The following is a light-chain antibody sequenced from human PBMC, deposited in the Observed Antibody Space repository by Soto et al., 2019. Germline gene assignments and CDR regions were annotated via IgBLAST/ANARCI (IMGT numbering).Light chain of an antibody. CDR3: QQRNIWPPVT. Sequence: EIVMTQSPATLSVSPGERATLSCRASQSVSSSYLAWYQQKPGQAPRLLIYAAFNRAAGIPARFSGSGSGTDFTLTISSLEPEDSAVYYCQQRNIWPPVTFGQGTRLEIK. CDR2: AAF. J-gene: IGKJ5*01. V-gene: IGKV3D-20*02. CDR1: QSVSSSY.